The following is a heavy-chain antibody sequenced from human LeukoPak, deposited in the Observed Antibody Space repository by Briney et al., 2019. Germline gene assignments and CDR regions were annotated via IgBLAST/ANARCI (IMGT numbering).Heavy chain of an antibody. CDR2: ISSGSSTI. V-gene: IGHV3-48*04. CDR3: ATSIAAAGKRWFDP. D-gene: IGHD6-13*01. CDR1: GFTFSSYS. J-gene: IGHJ5*02. Sequence: GGSLRLSCAASGFTFSSYSMNWVRQAPGKGLEWISYISSGSSTISYADSVKGRFSISRDNAKNSLYLQMNSLRAEDTAVYYCATSIAAAGKRWFDPWGQGTLVTVSS.